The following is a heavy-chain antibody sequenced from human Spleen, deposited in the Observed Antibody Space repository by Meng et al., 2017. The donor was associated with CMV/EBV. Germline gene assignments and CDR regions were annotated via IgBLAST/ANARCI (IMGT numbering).Heavy chain of an antibody. J-gene: IGHJ3*02. CDR2: IYGDGST. CDR3: ARGIRGPGDDAFDI. CDR1: GFTFSGYG. V-gene: IGHV3-NL1*01. Sequence: GESLKISCAASGFTFSGYGMHWVRQAPGKGLEWVSFIYGDGSTYYADSLKGRFTISRDNSKNTVYLQMNSLRAEDTAVYYCARGIRGPGDDAFDIWGQGTMVTVSS.